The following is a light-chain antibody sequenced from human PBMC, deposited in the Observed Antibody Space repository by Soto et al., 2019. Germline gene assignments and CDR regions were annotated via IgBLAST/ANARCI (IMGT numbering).Light chain of an antibody. J-gene: IGKJ1*01. Sequence: EVVFTHSPGALSLSPGDRATLSCRASKSLVNTYVACYQQKAGQAPSLLIFDASTRATGIPDRFSGSGSATDFTLSISRLEPEDFAVYYCQSYGSSRTFGHGTKVDI. V-gene: IGKV3-20*01. CDR2: DAS. CDR1: KSLVNTY. CDR3: QSYGSSRT.